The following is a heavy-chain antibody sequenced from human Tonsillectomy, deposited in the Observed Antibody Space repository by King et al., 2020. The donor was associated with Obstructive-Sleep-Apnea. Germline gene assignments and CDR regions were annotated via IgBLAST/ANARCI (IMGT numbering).Heavy chain of an antibody. J-gene: IGHJ6*01. V-gene: IGHV3-30*03. Sequence: VQLVESGGGVVQPGRSLRLSCAASGFTFSSYGMHWVRQAPGKGLEWVAVISYDGSNKYYADSVKGRFTISRDNSKNTLYLQRNSLRAEDTAVYYCAXGGXXXNXXXYXMDVXGQGXTVTVSS. CDR1: GFTFSSYG. CDR2: ISYDGSNK. CDR3: AXGGXXXNXXXYXMDV. D-gene: IGHD1-26*01.